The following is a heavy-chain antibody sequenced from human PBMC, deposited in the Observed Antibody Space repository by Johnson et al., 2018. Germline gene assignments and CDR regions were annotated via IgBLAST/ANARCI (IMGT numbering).Heavy chain of an antibody. V-gene: IGHV3-30*03. CDR3: ERDFRGVLLTASRLDS. Sequence: QVQLVQSWGGVVQPGNSLRLSCAASGFTFSNYGLDWVRQAPGKGLEWVPGLSYDGRNQYYIDSVRGRFTISRDNSKNTLYLQMNNLRPEDTALYYCERDFRGVLLTASRLDSWGQGTLVTVSS. J-gene: IGHJ4*02. CDR1: GFTFSNYG. CDR2: LSYDGRNQ. D-gene: IGHD2-21*02.